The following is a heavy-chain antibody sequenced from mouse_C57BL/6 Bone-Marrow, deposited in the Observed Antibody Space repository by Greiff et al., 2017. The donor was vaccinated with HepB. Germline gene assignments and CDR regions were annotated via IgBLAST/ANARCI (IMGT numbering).Heavy chain of an antibody. CDR2: IWSGGST. Sequence: VKLMESGPGLVQPSQSLSITCTVSGFSLTSYGVHWVRQSPGKGLEWLGVIWSGGSTDYNAAFISRLSISKDNSKCQVFFKMNSLQADDTAIYYCAKRWLRYWYFDVWGTGTTVTVSS. CDR3: AKRWLRYWYFDV. CDR1: GFSLTSYG. V-gene: IGHV2-2*01. D-gene: IGHD2-2*01. J-gene: IGHJ1*03.